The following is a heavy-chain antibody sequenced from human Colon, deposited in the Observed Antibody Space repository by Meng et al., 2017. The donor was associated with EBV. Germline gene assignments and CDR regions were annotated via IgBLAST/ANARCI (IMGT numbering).Heavy chain of an antibody. Sequence: PLAESGPGLAKPSATLSLTCIVSGASVSATNHFWGWVRQAPGKGLEWVGSINSNWNTYSNPSLTSRVTMSLDTSKNQFSLKLSSVTAADTAVYYCVRVRGDFDYWGQGTLVTVSS. V-gene: IGHV4-39*07. D-gene: IGHD3-16*01. CDR1: GASVSATNHF. J-gene: IGHJ4*02. CDR3: VRVRGDFDY. CDR2: INSNWNT.